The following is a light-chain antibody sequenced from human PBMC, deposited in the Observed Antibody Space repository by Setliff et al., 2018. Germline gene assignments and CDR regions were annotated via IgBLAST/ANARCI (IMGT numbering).Light chain of an antibody. J-gene: IGLJ1*01. CDR3: TAYTSGTTYV. V-gene: IGLV1-44*01. CDR2: TNN. Sequence: KRVTISCSGTSSNIGSNAVNWYQQFPGTAPKLLIQTNNQRHFGVPDRFSGSKSGASASLAISGLRSGDEADYYCTAYTSGTTYVFGTGTKV. CDR1: SSNIGSNA.